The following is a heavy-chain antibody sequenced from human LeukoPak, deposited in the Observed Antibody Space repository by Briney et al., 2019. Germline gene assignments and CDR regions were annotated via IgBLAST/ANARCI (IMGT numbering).Heavy chain of an antibody. CDR3: AREAGPPYYYGSGSYRGWFDP. Sequence: PSETLSLTCTVSGDSISSGSYYWNWIRQPAGKGLEWVGRIYASGSINYNPSLKSRVNISVDTAKNQFSLKLSSVTAADTAVYYCAREAGPPYYYGSGSYRGWFDPWGQGTLVTVSS. V-gene: IGHV4-61*02. D-gene: IGHD3-10*01. J-gene: IGHJ5*02. CDR1: GDSISSGSYY. CDR2: IYASGSI.